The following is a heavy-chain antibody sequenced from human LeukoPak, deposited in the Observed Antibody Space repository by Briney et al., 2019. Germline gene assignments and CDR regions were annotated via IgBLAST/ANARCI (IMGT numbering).Heavy chain of an antibody. Sequence: SETLSLTCAVYGGSFSGYYWSWIRQPPGKGLEWIGEINHSGSTNYNPSLQRRVTISVDTSKNQFSLKVTSMTAADTALYYCASRAISVANQNLDSWGQGTRVTVSP. J-gene: IGHJ4*02. CDR2: INHSGST. CDR1: GGSFSGYY. D-gene: IGHD1-14*01. CDR3: ASRAISVANQNLDS. V-gene: IGHV4-34*01.